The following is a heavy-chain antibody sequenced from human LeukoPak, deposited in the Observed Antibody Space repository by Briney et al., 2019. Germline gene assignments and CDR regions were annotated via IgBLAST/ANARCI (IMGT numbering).Heavy chain of an antibody. V-gene: IGHV3-23*01. Sequence: GGSLRLSCAASGFTFSNYAMSWVRQAPGKGLEWVSAISGSGGSTYYADSVKGRFTISRDNSKNTLYLQMNSLRAEDTAVYYCALNGREVPSGAFDIWGQGTMVTVSS. J-gene: IGHJ3*02. CDR2: ISGSGGST. CDR1: GFTFSNYA. CDR3: ALNGREVPSGAFDI. D-gene: IGHD3-16*02.